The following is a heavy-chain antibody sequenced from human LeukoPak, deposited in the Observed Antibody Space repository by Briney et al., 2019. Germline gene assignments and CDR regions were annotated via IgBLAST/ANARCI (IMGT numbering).Heavy chain of an antibody. CDR1: RFIFTDFW. Sequence: WGFLRLSCAASRFIFTDFWMNWVRQAPGKGLEWVANIKEDGSEKNYVDSVKGRFIISRDNAKNSLYLQMNSLRAEDTAVYYCARVNGYDFFDYWGQGTLVTVSS. CDR2: IKEDGSEK. J-gene: IGHJ4*02. CDR3: ARVNGYDFFDY. D-gene: IGHD5-12*01. V-gene: IGHV3-7*01.